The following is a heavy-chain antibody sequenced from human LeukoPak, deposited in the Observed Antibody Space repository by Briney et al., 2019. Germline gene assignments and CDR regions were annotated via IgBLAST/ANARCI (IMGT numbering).Heavy chain of an antibody. CDR3: ARVETAMDLYYYYYMDV. J-gene: IGHJ6*03. Sequence: SETLSLTCTVSGGSISSYYWSWIRQPPGKGLEWIGYIYYSGSTNYNPSLKSRVTVSVDTSTNQFSLKLSSVTAADTAVYYCARVETAMDLYYYYYMDVWGKGTTVTVSS. D-gene: IGHD5-18*01. CDR2: IYYSGST. CDR1: GGSISSYY. V-gene: IGHV4-59*01.